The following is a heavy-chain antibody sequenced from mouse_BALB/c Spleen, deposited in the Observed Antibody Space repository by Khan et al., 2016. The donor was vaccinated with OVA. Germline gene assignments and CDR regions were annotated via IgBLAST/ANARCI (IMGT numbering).Heavy chain of an antibody. D-gene: IGHD2-3*01. Sequence: EVKLEESGGGLVQPGGSMKLSCVASGFTFSNFWMNWVRQSPEKGLEWVAEIRLKSNNYATHYAESVKGRFTISRDDSKSSVYLQMNNLRADDTGVYYCSRPVGYYAWFAYWGQGTLVTVSA. V-gene: IGHV6-6*02. J-gene: IGHJ3*01. CDR3: SRPVGYYAWFAY. CDR1: GFTFSNFW. CDR2: IRLKSNNYAT.